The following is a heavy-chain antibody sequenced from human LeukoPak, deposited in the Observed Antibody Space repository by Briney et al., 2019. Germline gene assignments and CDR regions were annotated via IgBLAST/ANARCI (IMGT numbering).Heavy chain of an antibody. CDR2: ISGSGGST. CDR1: GFTFSSYD. D-gene: IGHD7-27*01. CDR3: AKDRWGFFDY. Sequence: GGSLTLSCAAYGFTFSSYDMSWVRQAPGKGLEWVSAISGSGGSTYYADSVKGRFIIFRDYSKQTLYLQMNSLRAEATAVYYCAKDRWGFFDYWGQGTLVTVSS. V-gene: IGHV3-23*01. J-gene: IGHJ4*02.